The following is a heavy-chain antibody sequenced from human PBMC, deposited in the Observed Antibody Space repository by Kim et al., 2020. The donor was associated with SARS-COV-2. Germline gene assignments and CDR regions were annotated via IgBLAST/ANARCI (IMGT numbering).Heavy chain of an antibody. CDR3: AMGAMVRGYYYGMDV. V-gene: IGHV3-23*01. J-gene: IGHJ6*02. D-gene: IGHD3-10*01. CDR1: GFTFSSYA. Sequence: GGSLRLSCAASGFTFSSYAMSWVRQAPGKGLEWVSAISGSGGSTYYADSVKVRFTISRDNSKNTLYLQMNSLRAEDTAVYYCAMGAMVRGYYYGMDVWGQGTTVTVSS. CDR2: ISGSGGST.